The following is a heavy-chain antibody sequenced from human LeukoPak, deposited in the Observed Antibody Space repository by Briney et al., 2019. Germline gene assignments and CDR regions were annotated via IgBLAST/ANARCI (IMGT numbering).Heavy chain of an antibody. D-gene: IGHD6-19*01. V-gene: IGHV1-69*13. CDR3: AREYSSGWYLDY. CDR2: IIPIFGTA. CDR1: GGTFSSYA. J-gene: IGHJ4*02. Sequence: ASVKVSCKASGGTFSSYAISWVRQAPGQGLEWMGGIIPIFGTANYAQKFQGRVTITADESTSTAYMELSSLRSDDTAVYYCAREYSSGWYLDYWGQGTLVTVSS.